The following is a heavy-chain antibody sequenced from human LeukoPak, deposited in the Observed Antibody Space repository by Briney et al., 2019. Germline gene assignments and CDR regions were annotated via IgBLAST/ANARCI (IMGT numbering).Heavy chain of an antibody. D-gene: IGHD1-26*01. CDR1: GGSISSSSSY. CDR3: AKTGIVGATPYFQH. J-gene: IGHJ1*01. Sequence: PSETLSLTCTVSGGSISSSSSYWGWIRQPPGKGLEWIGYIYYSGSTNYNPSLKSRVTISVDTSKNQFSLKLSSVTAADTAVYYCAKTGIVGATPYFQHWGQGTLVTVSS. CDR2: IYYSGST. V-gene: IGHV4-61*05.